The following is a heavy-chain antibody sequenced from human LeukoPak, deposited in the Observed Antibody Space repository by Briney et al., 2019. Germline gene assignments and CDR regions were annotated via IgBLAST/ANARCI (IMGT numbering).Heavy chain of an antibody. CDR3: ARGIGSASRIDP. D-gene: IGHD2-15*01. Sequence: SETLSLTCTVSGGSVSSANYYWSWVRQIPGKGLEWIGYIYRSGSATYNPSLKTRVTILVDTSNNPFSLKLNSVTAADAAVYYCARGIGSASRIDPWGQGMQVTVTS. J-gene: IGHJ5*02. CDR2: IYRSGSA. V-gene: IGHV4-61*01. CDR1: GGSVSSANYY.